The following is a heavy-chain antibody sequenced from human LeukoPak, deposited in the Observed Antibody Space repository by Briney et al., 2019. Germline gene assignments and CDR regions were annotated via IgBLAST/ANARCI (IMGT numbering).Heavy chain of an antibody. CDR2: IWYDGSKK. CDR3: ARVSPEIVEVTSTGVPQY. Sequence: GGSLRLSSAATGFTFINSGIHRVRQAPGKGLEWVAVIWYDGSKKYYADSVKGRFTISRDNSENTVYLQINSLRAEDTAVYYCARVSPEIVEVTSTGVPQYWGQGTLVTVSS. CDR1: GFTFINSG. D-gene: IGHD2-21*02. J-gene: IGHJ4*02. V-gene: IGHV3-33*01.